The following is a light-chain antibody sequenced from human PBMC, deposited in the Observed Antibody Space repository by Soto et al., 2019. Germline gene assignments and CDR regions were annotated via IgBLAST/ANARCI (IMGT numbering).Light chain of an antibody. CDR3: QEYDSYPLT. J-gene: IGKJ4*01. Sequence: DVKMTQSPSTLSASVVDRVTITCRASQSINNLFALYQKKPGKAPKFIIYDVSTLESGVPSRFSGSRSGTEFTLTISSLQPDDFATFYSQEYDSYPLTFGGGTRIEIK. CDR2: DVS. V-gene: IGKV1-5*01. CDR1: QSINNL.